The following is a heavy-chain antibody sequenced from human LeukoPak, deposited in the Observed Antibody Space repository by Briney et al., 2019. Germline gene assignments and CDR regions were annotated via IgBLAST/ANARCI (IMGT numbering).Heavy chain of an antibody. V-gene: IGHV4-59*01. D-gene: IGHD5-12*01. CDR3: ARGGSGYALNWFDP. CDR1: GGSIGSYY. CDR2: ISYSGST. J-gene: IGHJ5*02. Sequence: SETLSLTCTVSGGSIGSYYWSWIRQPPGKGLEWMGHISYSGSTNYNPSLKSRVTISVDTSKNQFSLKLSSVTAADTAVYYCARGGSGYALNWFDPWGQGTLVTVSS.